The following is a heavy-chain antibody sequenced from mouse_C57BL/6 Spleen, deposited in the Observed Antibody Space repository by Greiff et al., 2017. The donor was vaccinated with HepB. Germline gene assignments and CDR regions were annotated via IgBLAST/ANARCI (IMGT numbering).Heavy chain of an antibody. CDR2: ISDGGSYT. CDR1: GFTFSSYA. V-gene: IGHV5-4*01. CDR3: ARGDVGVDY. D-gene: IGHD3-1*01. Sequence: EVQVVESGGGLVKPGGSLKLSCAASGFTFSSYAMSWVRQTPEKRLEWVATISDGGSYTYYPDNVKGRFTISRDNAKNNLYLQMSHLKSEDTAMYYCARGDVGVDYWGQGTTLTVSS. J-gene: IGHJ2*01.